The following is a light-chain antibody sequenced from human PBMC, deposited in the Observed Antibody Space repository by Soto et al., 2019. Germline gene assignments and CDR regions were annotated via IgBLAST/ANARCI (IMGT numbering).Light chain of an antibody. CDR3: QQSYSTPRT. CDR2: AAS. J-gene: IGKJ2*01. Sequence: DIQMTQSPSSLSASVGDRVTITCRASQSISSYLNWYQHKPGKAPKLLIFAASNLQSGVPSRFSGSGSGTDFTLTISSLQPEDFATYYCQQSYSTPRTFGHGTKLGIK. CDR1: QSISSY. V-gene: IGKV1-39*01.